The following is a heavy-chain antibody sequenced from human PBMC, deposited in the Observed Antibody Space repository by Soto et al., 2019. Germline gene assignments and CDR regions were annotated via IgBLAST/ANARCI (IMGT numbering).Heavy chain of an antibody. V-gene: IGHV3-74*01. Sequence: EVQLVESGGGLVQPGGSLRLSCAASGFTFSSYWMHWVRQAPGKGLVWVSRINSDGSSTSYADSVKGRFTISRDNAKNTLSLQMNSLRAEDTAVYYRARAAPVVVEAPDVWGQGTTVTVSS. CDR3: ARAAPVVVEAPDV. CDR2: INSDGSST. J-gene: IGHJ6*02. D-gene: IGHD2-21*01. CDR1: GFTFSSYW.